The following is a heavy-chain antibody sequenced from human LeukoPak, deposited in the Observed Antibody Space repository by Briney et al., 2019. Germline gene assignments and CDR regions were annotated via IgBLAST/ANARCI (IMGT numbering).Heavy chain of an antibody. J-gene: IGHJ4*02. CDR2: ISYDGSNK. Sequence: GRSLRLSCAASGFTFDDYAMHWVRQAPGKGLEWVAVISYDGSNKYYADSVKGRFTISRDNSKNTLYLQMNSLGAEDTAVYYCARDQMGYGDYGGFDYWGQGTLVTVSS. CDR1: GFTFDDYA. D-gene: IGHD4-17*01. CDR3: ARDQMGYGDYGGFDY. V-gene: IGHV3-30-3*01.